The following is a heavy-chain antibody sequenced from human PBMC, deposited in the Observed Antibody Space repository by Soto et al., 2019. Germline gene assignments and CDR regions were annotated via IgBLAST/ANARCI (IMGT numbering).Heavy chain of an antibody. D-gene: IGHD4-17*01. Sequence: EVLLVESGGGLVQPGGSLRLSCAASGSTLSTYSMNWVRQAPGKGLEWVSYISSSSHTIFYADSVKGRFIISREKARNFLFRQTHSLRAEDSGVYYSAAGGDYAAFEIWGQGPVVTVSS. J-gene: IGHJ3*02. CDR1: GSTLSTYS. CDR3: AAGGDYAAFEI. V-gene: IGHV3-48*01. CDR2: ISSSSHTI.